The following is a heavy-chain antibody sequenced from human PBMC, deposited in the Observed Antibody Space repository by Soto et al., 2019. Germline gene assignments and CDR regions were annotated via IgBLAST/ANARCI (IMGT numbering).Heavy chain of an antibody. CDR3: ARGPSGDKVDY. V-gene: IGHV4-30-4*01. CDR2: IYNGGTT. J-gene: IGHJ4*02. D-gene: IGHD7-27*01. CDR1: GGSINTVNYY. Sequence: QVQLQESGPGLVKPSQTLSLTCTVSGGSINTVNYYWSWIRQSPDKGLEWIGPIYNGGTTYNNPSLTSRVTISVDTPNNQSSLKLSSVSAADTAVYYCARGPSGDKVDYWGQGTLVTVSS.